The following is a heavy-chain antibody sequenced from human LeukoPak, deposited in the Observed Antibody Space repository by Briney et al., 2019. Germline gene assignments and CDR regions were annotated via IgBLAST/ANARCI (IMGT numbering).Heavy chain of an antibody. CDR3: AREVAGQLFDY. V-gene: IGHV4-59*11. CDR2: IYYSGST. J-gene: IGHJ4*02. CDR1: GGSISSHY. D-gene: IGHD6-13*01. Sequence: SETLSLTCTVSGGSISSHYWSWIRQPPGKGLEWNGYIYYSGSTNYNPSLKSRVTISVDTSKNQFSLKLSSVTAADTAVYYCAREVAGQLFDYWGRGTLVTVSS.